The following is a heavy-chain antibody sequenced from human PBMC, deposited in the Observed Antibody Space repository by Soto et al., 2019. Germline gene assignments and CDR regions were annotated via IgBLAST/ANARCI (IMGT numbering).Heavy chain of an antibody. D-gene: IGHD3-22*01. Sequence: ASVKVSCKASGYTFTSYGISWVRQAPGQGLEWMGWISAYNGNTNYAQKLQGRVTMTTDTSTSTAYMELRSLRSDDTAVYYCARLDHYYDSSGYYFWGQGTLVTVSS. CDR1: GYTFTSYG. V-gene: IGHV1-18*01. CDR2: ISAYNGNT. J-gene: IGHJ4*02. CDR3: ARLDHYYDSSGYYF.